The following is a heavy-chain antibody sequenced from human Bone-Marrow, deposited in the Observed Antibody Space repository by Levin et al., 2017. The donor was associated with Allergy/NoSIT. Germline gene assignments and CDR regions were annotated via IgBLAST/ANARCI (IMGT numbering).Heavy chain of an antibody. J-gene: IGHJ4*02. V-gene: IGHV3-72*01. CDR3: ARGLVGVTMRPNVREYYFDY. Sequence: GGSLRLSCAASGFTFSDHYMDWVRQAPGKGLEWVGRTRNKANSYTTEYAASVKGRFTISRDDSKNSLYLQMNSLKTEDTAVYYCARGLVGVTMRPNVREYYFDYWGQGTLVTVSS. CDR1: GFTFSDHY. CDR2: TRNKANSYTT. D-gene: IGHD3-22*01.